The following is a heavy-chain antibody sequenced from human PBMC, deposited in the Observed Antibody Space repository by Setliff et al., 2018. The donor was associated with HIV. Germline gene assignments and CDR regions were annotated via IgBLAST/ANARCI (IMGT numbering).Heavy chain of an antibody. D-gene: IGHD5-12*01. V-gene: IGHV4-31*03. CDR2: IFYSGST. Sequence: SETLSLTCTVSGGSIKSSSDYWGWIRQPPGKGLEWIGYIFYSGSTTYNPSLKSRLTISIDTSKNRFSLKLKSVTAADTAVYYCAREPATYNGYNWDYYGTDLWGQGTTVTVSS. CDR1: GGSIKSSSDY. J-gene: IGHJ6*02. CDR3: AREPATYNGYNWDYYGTDL.